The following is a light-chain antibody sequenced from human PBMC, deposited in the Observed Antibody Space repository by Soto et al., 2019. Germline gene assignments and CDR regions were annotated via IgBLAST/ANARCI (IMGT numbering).Light chain of an antibody. CDR1: QRITASY. V-gene: IGKV3-20*01. CDR3: PQYGTTPYT. J-gene: IGKJ2*01. Sequence: EIVLTQSPDTIFVSPGERVTLSCRASQRITASYLAWYHQSPGQAPRLLIYGISIRAPGIAGRFSGSGSGSDFTLTIDSLESEDLGVFFCPQYGTTPYTFGQGTSLQI. CDR2: GIS.